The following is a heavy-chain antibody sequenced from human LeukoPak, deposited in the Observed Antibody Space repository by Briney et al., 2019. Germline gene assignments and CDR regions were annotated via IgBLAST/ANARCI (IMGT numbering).Heavy chain of an antibody. CDR1: GCTFSDHY. V-gene: IGHV3-72*01. J-gene: IGHJ4*02. CDR3: ARVLGYSGYDLAY. D-gene: IGHD5-12*01. Sequence: GGSLRLSCVASGCTFSDHYMDWVRQAPGKGLEWVGRTRNKANSYTTEYAASVKGRFTISRDDSKNTLYLQMNSLKTEDTAVYYCARVLGYSGYDLAYWGQGTLVTVSS. CDR2: TRNKANSYTT.